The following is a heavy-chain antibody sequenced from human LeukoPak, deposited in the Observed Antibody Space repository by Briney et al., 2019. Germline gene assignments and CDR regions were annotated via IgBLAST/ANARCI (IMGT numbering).Heavy chain of an antibody. CDR2: INHSGST. J-gene: IGHJ4*02. CDR1: GGSFSGYY. CDR3: ARGRRFIISSGRNRPFDY. V-gene: IGHV4-34*01. D-gene: IGHD6-19*01. Sequence: PSETLSLTCAVYGGSFSGYYWSWIRQPPGKGLEWIGEINHSGSTNYNPSLKSRVTISVDTSKNQFSLKLSSVTAADTAVYYCARGRRFIISSGRNRPFDYWGQGTLVTVSS.